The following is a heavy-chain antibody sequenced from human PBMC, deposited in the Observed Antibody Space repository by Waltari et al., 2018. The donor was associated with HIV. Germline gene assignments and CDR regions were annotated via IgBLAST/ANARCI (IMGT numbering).Heavy chain of an antibody. CDR1: GGSISSYY. Sequence: QVQLQESGPGLVKPSETLSLTCTVSGGSISSYYWSWIRQPPGKGLEWIGYIYYSGSTNYNPSLKSRVTISVDTSKNQFSLKLSSVTAADTAVYYCARDYYDSSGYYWSDIWGQGTMVTVSS. D-gene: IGHD3-22*01. CDR2: IYYSGST. CDR3: ARDYYDSSGYYWSDI. V-gene: IGHV4-59*01. J-gene: IGHJ3*02.